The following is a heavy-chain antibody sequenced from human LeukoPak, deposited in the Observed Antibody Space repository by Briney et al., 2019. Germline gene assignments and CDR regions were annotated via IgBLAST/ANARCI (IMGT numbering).Heavy chain of an antibody. V-gene: IGHV4-34*01. CDR2: INHSGKNT. CDR1: GGSFSGYY. J-gene: IGHJ6*03. Sequence: SETLSLTCAVYGGSFSGYYWSWIRQPPGKGLEWIGEINHSGKNTNYSPSLKSRVIISLDKSKNQFSLKLSSVTAADTAVYYCARGSNYYGSGSAYYYYMDVWGKGTTVTVSS. CDR3: ARGSNYYGSGSAYYYYMDV. D-gene: IGHD3-10*01.